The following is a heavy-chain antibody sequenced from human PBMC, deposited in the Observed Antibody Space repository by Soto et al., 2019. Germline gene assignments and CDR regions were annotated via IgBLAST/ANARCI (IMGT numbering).Heavy chain of an antibody. CDR3: ARDKEGMWYSSPGHYGMDV. CDR1: GGTFSSYA. J-gene: IGHJ6*02. CDR2: VIPIFGTA. D-gene: IGHD6-13*01. V-gene: IGHV1-69*06. Sequence: ASVKVSCKASGGTFSSYAISWVRQAPGQGLEWMGGVIPIFGTANYAQKFQGRVTITADKSTGTAYMELSSLRSEDTAVYYCARDKEGMWYSSPGHYGMDVWGQGTTVTVSS.